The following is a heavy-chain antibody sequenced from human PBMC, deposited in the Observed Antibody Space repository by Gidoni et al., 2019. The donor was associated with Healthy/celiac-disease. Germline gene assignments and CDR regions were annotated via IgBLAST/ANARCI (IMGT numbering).Heavy chain of an antibody. CDR3: ASARDNKLVDY. Sequence: QVQLQQWGAGLCKPSATLSLTCAGYGGSFSGYYWSWIRQPPGKGLAWIAEINHSGSTNSNPSLKGRVAISVDKSKNQFSLKLSSVTAADTAVYYCASARDNKLVDYWGQGTLVTVSS. J-gene: IGHJ4*02. V-gene: IGHV4-34*01. CDR1: GGSFSGYY. CDR2: INHSGST. D-gene: IGHD1-7*01.